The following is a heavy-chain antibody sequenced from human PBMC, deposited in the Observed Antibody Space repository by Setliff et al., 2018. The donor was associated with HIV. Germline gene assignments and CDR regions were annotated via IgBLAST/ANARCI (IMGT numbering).Heavy chain of an antibody. CDR1: GFNFKNYA. D-gene: IGHD3-10*01. CDR3: ARVYGSGSFDYYYYMDV. J-gene: IGHJ6*03. V-gene: IGHV3-23*01. Sequence: GGSLRLSCAASGFNFKNYAINWVRQAPGRGLEWVSAISPSGDDAYYADSVKGRFTSVRDNSKSMVYLQMDDLRAEDTAVYYCARVYGSGSFDYYYYMDVWGKGTTVTVSS. CDR2: ISPSGDDA.